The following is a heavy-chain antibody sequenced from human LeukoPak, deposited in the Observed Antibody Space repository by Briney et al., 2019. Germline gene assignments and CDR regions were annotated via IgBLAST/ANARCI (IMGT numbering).Heavy chain of an antibody. CDR3: AKGRGLYYYDSSGYLDYYGMDV. CDR2: ITGSGGST. CDR1: GFTFSIYV. J-gene: IGHJ6*02. D-gene: IGHD3-22*01. Sequence: GGSLRLSCAASGFTFSIYVMSWVRQAPGKGLEWVSGITGSGGSTFYAKSVEGRFTISRDNSKNTLYLQMNSLRAEDTAVYYCAKGRGLYYYDSSGYLDYYGMDVWGQGTTVTVSS. V-gene: IGHV3-23*01.